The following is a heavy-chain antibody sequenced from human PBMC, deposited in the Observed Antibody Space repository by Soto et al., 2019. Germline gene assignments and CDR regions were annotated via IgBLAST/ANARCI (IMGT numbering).Heavy chain of an antibody. V-gene: IGHV1-8*01. CDR3: ARLDYDILTGYSPTPFDP. CDR1: GYTFTSYD. Sequence: GASVKVSCKASGYTFTSYDINWVRQATGQGLEWMGWMNPNSGNTGYAQKFQGRVTISVDTSKNQFSLKLSSVTAADTAVYYCARLDYDILTGYSPTPFDPWGQGTLVTVSS. D-gene: IGHD3-9*01. J-gene: IGHJ5*02. CDR2: MNPNSGNT.